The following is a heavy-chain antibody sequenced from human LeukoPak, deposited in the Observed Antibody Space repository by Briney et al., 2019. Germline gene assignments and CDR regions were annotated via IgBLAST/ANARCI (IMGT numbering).Heavy chain of an antibody. D-gene: IGHD3-9*01. J-gene: IGHJ5*02. CDR1: GYTFTSYY. V-gene: IGHV1-46*01. CDR3: ARGPYYDILTGYYFSGPWFDP. CDR2: INPSGGST. Sequence: ASVKVSCKASGYTFTSYYMHWVRQAPGQGLEWMGIINPSGGSTSYAQKFQGRVTMTTDTYTSTAYMELRSLRSDDTAVYYCARGPYYDILTGYYFSGPWFDPWGQGTLVTVSS.